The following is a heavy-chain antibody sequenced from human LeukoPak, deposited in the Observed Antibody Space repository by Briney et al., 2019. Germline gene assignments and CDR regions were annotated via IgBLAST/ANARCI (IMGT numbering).Heavy chain of an antibody. CDR3: ARGAYSSGYHDAFDI. Sequence: VASVKVSCKASGYTFTSYGISWVRQAPGQGLEWKGWISAYNGNTNYAQKLQGRVTMTTDTSTSTAYMELRSLRSDDTAVYYCARGAYSSGYHDAFDIWGQGTMVTVSS. CDR1: GYTFTSYG. CDR2: ISAYNGNT. D-gene: IGHD6-19*01. V-gene: IGHV1-18*01. J-gene: IGHJ3*02.